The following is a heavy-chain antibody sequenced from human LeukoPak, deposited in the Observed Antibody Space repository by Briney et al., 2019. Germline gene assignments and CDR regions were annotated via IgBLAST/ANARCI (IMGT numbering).Heavy chain of an antibody. CDR3: AKGWDIVVVVAATSLFPLDY. V-gene: IGHV3-30*18. CDR2: ISYDGSNK. D-gene: IGHD2-15*01. J-gene: IGHJ4*02. CDR1: GCTFSSYG. Sequence: PGGSLRLSCAASGCTFSSYGMHWVRQGPGKGLEWVAVISYDGSNKYYADSVKGRFTISRDNSKNTLYLQMNSLRAEDTAVYYCAKGWDIVVVVAATSLFPLDYWGQGTLVTVSS.